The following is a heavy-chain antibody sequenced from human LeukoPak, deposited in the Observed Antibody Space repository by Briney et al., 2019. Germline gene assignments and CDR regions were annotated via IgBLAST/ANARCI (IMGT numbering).Heavy chain of an antibody. D-gene: IGHD5-12*01. CDR2: ISDDGSKK. V-gene: IGHV3-30*18. J-gene: IGHJ4*02. CDR3: AKDLRGGYRYQPDY. Sequence: PGRSLGLSCAASGFSFNYYAMHWVRQAPGKGLEWVALISDDGSKKYYADSMKGRFTISRDNSKKSLYLQMSSLRAEDTAVYYCAKDLRGGYRYQPDYWGQGTLVTVSS. CDR1: GFSFNYYA.